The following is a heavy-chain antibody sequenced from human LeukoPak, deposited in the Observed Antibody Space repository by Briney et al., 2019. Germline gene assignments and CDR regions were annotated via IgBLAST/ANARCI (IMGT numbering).Heavy chain of an antibody. CDR1: GFPFSNYW. CDR2: VNSDGSTT. Sequence: GGSLRLSCAASGFPFSNYWMHWVCQAPWKGLVLVSRVNSDGSTTNYADSVKGRFTISRDNAENTLYTRMNSLRPEDTAVYYCARGYYSSSRFDSWGQGTLVTVSS. CDR3: ARGYYSSSRFDS. V-gene: IGHV3-74*01. D-gene: IGHD6-13*01. J-gene: IGHJ4*02.